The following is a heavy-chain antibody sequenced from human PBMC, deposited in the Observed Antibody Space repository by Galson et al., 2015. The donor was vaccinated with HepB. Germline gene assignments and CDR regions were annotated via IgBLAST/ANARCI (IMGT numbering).Heavy chain of an antibody. CDR3: ARLPHFSYYYYGMDV. Sequence: SLRLPCAASGFTFSSYGMHWVRQAPGKGLEWVAVISYDGSNKYYADSVKGRFTISRDNSKNTLYLQMNSLRAEDTAVYYCARLPHFSYYYYGMDVWGQGTTVTVSS. V-gene: IGHV3-30*03. J-gene: IGHJ6*02. D-gene: IGHD2/OR15-2a*01. CDR2: ISYDGSNK. CDR1: GFTFSSYG.